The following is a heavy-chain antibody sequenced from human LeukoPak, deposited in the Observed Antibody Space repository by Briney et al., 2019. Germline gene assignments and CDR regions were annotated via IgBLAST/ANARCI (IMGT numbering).Heavy chain of an antibody. CDR2: IKRDGTEK. D-gene: IGHD3-16*01. V-gene: IGHV3-7*01. CDR3: ARLLRERTIYDY. J-gene: IGHJ4*02. CDR1: RFTFNTYW. Sequence: PGGSLRLSCAASRFTFNTYWMSWVRQAPGKGLEWVATIKRDGTEKYYVDPVKGRFTISRDNTKNSLYLQMNSLRVEDTAVYYCARLLRERTIYDYWGQGALVTVSS.